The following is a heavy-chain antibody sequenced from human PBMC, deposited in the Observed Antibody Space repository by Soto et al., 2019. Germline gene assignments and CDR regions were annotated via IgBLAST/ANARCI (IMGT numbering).Heavy chain of an antibody. CDR1: GGSIDSYY. CDR3: ARLVGYYQCLAT. CDR2: VYYTGTT. V-gene: IGHV4-59*08. Sequence: QVKLQESGPGLVKPSETLSLTCTVSGGSIDSYYWTSIRQPPGRGLEWIGYVYYTGTTTYSPSLKSRVTMSVDTSMNQISRTLSSVTAADTAFYYCARLVGYYQCLATWGQGTLVTVSS. D-gene: IGHD3-22*01. J-gene: IGHJ5*02.